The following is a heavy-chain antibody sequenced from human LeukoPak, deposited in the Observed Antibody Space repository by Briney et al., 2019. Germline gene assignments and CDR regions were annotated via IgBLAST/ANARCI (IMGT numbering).Heavy chain of an antibody. J-gene: IGHJ5*02. CDR1: GYTFTGYY. CDR2: INPNSGGT. D-gene: IGHD3-3*01. Sequence: ASVKVSCKASGYTFTGYYMHWVRQAPGQGLEWMGWINPNSGGTNYAQKFQGWVTMTRDTSTSTVYMELSSLRSEDTAVYYCARDRRRITIFGVVIQTHNWFDPWGQGTLVTVSS. V-gene: IGHV1-2*04. CDR3: ARDRRRITIFGVVIQTHNWFDP.